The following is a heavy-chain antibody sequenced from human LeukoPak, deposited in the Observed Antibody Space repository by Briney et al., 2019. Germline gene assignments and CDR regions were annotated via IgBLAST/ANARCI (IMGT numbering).Heavy chain of an antibody. Sequence: ASVKVSCKASGYTFTSYGISWVRQAPGQGLEWMGWISAYNGNTNYAQKFQGRVTMTRNTSISTAYMELSSLRSEDTAVYYCARGTIFSFDYWGQGTLVTVSS. J-gene: IGHJ4*02. CDR3: ARGTIFSFDY. V-gene: IGHV1-18*01. D-gene: IGHD3-3*02. CDR1: GYTFTSYG. CDR2: ISAYNGNT.